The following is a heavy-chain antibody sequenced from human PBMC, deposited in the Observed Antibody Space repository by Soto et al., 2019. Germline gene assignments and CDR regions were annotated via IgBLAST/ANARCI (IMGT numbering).Heavy chain of an antibody. V-gene: IGHV1-18*01. J-gene: IGHJ6*02. CDR1: GYTFTSYA. CDR3: ERASPPMEV. CDR2: ISAYNGNT. Sequence: QVQLVQSGAEVKKPGASVKVSCKASGYTFTSYAISWVRQAPGQGLEWMGWISAYNGNTNYAQKLQGRVTMTTDTPTSRADMELRSLRSDDTAVYYYERASPPMEVWGQGTTVTVSS.